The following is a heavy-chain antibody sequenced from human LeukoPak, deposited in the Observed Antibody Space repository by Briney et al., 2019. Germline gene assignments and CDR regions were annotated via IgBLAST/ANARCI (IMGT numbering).Heavy chain of an antibody. CDR2: IIPIFGTA. CDR3: ARGSLVSSSWFFDY. V-gene: IGHV1-69*05. J-gene: IGHJ4*02. CDR1: GGTFSSYA. Sequence: GASVKVSCKASGGTFSSYAISWARQAPGQGLEWMGRIIPIFGTANYAQKFQGRVTITTDESTSTAYMELSSLRSEDTAVYYCARGSLVSSSWFFDYWGQGTLVTVSS. D-gene: IGHD6-13*01.